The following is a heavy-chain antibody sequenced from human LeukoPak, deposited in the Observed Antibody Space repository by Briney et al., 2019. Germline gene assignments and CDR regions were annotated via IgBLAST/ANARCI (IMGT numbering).Heavy chain of an antibody. CDR1: GDSINSSSSY. D-gene: IGHD3-3*01. J-gene: IGHJ6*03. CDR3: AREDEWLLSPYYMDV. Sequence: SETLSLTCTVSGDSINSSSSYWGWIRQPPGKGLEWIGSIYYSGNTYYNTSLKSRVTISVDTSKNQFPLKLSSVTAADTAVYYCAREDEWLLSPYYMDVWGKGTTVTVSS. CDR2: IYYSGNT. V-gene: IGHV4-39*06.